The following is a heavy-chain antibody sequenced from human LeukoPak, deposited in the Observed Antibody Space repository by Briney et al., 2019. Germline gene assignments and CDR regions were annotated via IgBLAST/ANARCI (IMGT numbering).Heavy chain of an antibody. CDR2: ISSSSSYI. CDR3: ARERYCSSTSCSYFDY. D-gene: IGHD2-2*01. V-gene: IGHV3-21*01. J-gene: IGHJ4*02. CDR1: GFTFSSYS. Sequence: GGSLRLSCAASGFTFSSYSMNWVRQAPGKGLEWVSSISSSSSYIYYADSVKGRFTISRDNAKNSLYLQMNSPRAEDTAVYYCARERYCSSTSCSYFDYWGQGTLVTVSS.